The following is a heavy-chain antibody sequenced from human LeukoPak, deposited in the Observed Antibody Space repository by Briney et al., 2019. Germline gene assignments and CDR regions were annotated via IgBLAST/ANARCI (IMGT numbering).Heavy chain of an antibody. Sequence: GGSLRLPCAASGFTFSSYEMNWVRQAPGKGLEWVSYISSSGSTIYYADSVKGRFTISRDNAKNSLYLQMNSLRAEDTAVYYCASLYCTNGVCYTNWFDPWGQGTLVTVSS. D-gene: IGHD2-8*01. CDR2: ISSSGSTI. V-gene: IGHV3-48*03. CDR1: GFTFSSYE. J-gene: IGHJ5*02. CDR3: ASLYCTNGVCYTNWFDP.